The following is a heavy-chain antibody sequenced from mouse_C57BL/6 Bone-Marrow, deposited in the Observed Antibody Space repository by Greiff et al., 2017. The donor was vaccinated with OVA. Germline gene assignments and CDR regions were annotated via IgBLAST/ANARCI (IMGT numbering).Heavy chain of an antibody. CDR3: ARFGREFAY. J-gene: IGHJ3*01. CDR1: GYTFTSYW. V-gene: IGHV1-69*01. D-gene: IGHD6-1*01. Sequence: QVQLQQPGAELVMPGASVKLSCKASGYTFTSYWMHWVKQRPGQGLEWIGEIDPSDSYTNYNQKFKGKSTLTVDKSSSTAYMQLSSLTSEDSAVYYCARFGREFAYWGQGTLVTVSA. CDR2: IDPSDSYT.